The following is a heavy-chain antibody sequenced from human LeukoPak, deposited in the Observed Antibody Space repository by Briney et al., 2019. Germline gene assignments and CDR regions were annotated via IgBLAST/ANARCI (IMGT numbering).Heavy chain of an antibody. D-gene: IGHD6-13*01. CDR3: ARAGYSSSWYGPEVYYYYMDV. CDR2: MNPNSGNT. V-gene: IGHV1-8*03. J-gene: IGHJ6*03. CDR1: GYTFSSYD. Sequence: ASVKVSCKASGYTFSSYDINWVRQATGQGLEWMGYMNPNSGNTGYAQKFQGRVTITSDTSRSTAYMELSSLRSEDTAVYYCARAGYSSSWYGPEVYYYYMDVWGKGTTVTVSS.